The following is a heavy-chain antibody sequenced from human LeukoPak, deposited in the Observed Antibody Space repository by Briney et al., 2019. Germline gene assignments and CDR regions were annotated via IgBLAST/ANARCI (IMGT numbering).Heavy chain of an antibody. CDR1: GGSISSNNW. V-gene: IGHV4-4*02. CDR2: IYHSGSP. CDR3: ARVDEDWFDP. Sequence: PSGTLSLTCAVSGGSISSNNWWGWVRQPPGKGLEWIGEIYHSGSPNYNPSLKSRVTISVDKSRNHFSLNLSSVTAADTAVYYCARVDEDWFDPWGQGTLVTVSS. J-gene: IGHJ5*02.